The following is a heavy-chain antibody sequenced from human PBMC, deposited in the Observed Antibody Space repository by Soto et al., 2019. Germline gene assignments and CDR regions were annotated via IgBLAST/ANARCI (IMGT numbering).Heavy chain of an antibody. CDR3: ASCPLEPLSGYYTDY. J-gene: IGHJ4*02. D-gene: IGHD3-22*01. V-gene: IGHV4-30-4*01. CDR2: IYYSGST. CDR1: GGSISSGDYY. Sequence: QVQLQESGPGLVKPSQTLSLTCTVSGGSISSGDYYWSWIRQPPGKGLEWIGYIYYSGSTYYNPSLESRVTISVDPSKNQFSLKLSSVTAADTAVYYCASCPLEPLSGYYTDYWGQGTLVTVSS.